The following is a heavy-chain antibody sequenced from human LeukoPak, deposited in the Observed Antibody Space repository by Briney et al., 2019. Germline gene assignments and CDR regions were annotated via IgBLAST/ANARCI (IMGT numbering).Heavy chain of an antibody. Sequence: PGGSLRLSCAASGFTFSSYWMSWVRQAPGKGLEWVANIKQDGSEKYYVDSVKGRFTISRDNAKNSLYLRMNSLRAEDTAVYYCARQHLGYGDWSLDYWGQGTLVTVSS. CDR1: GFTFSSYW. CDR3: ARQHLGYGDWSLDY. J-gene: IGHJ4*02. CDR2: IKQDGSEK. D-gene: IGHD4-17*01. V-gene: IGHV3-7*01.